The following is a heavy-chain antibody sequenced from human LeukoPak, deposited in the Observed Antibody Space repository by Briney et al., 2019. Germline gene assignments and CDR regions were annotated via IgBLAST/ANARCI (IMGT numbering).Heavy chain of an antibody. CDR3: ANRIAAAGYYYYGMDV. J-gene: IGHJ6*02. Sequence: GGSLRLSCAASGFTFSSYAMSWVRQAPGKGLEWVSGISGSGGSTYYADSVKGRFTISRDNSKNTLYLQMNSLRAEDTAVYYCANRIAAAGYYYYGMDVWGQGTTVTVSS. V-gene: IGHV3-23*01. CDR2: ISGSGGST. D-gene: IGHD6-13*01. CDR1: GFTFSSYA.